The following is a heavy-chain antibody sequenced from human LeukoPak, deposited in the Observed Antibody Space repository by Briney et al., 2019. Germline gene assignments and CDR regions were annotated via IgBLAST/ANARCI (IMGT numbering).Heavy chain of an antibody. Sequence: GESLKISRKGSGYSFINYWIGWVRQMPGKGLEWMGIIYPGDSDTRYNPSFQGQVTISADKPISTAYLQWSSLKASDTAMYYCARQNRANIAAAPIDYWGQGTLVTVSS. CDR2: IYPGDSDT. V-gene: IGHV5-51*01. CDR1: GYSFINYW. D-gene: IGHD6-13*01. J-gene: IGHJ4*02. CDR3: ARQNRANIAAAPIDY.